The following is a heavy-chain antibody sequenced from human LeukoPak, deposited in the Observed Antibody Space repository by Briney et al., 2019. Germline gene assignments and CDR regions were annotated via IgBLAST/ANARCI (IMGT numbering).Heavy chain of an antibody. CDR3: ARDHRYYYGSGIYYMDV. D-gene: IGHD3-10*01. Sequence: SETLSLTCAVYGGSFSGYYWSWIRQPPGKGLEWIGEINHSGSTNYNPSLKSRVTISVDTSKNQFSLKLSSVTAADTAVYYCARDHRYYYGSGIYYMDVWGKGTTVTVSS. CDR1: GGSFSGYY. CDR2: INHSGST. J-gene: IGHJ6*03. V-gene: IGHV4-34*01.